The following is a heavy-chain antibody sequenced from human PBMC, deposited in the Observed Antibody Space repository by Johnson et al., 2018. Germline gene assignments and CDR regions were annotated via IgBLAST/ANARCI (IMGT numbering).Heavy chain of an antibody. Sequence: EVQLLESGGGLVQPGGSLRLSCAASGFIFSNYWMDWVRQAPGRGLEWVANINEDGSEKYYVDSVKGRFTISRDNAKNSLYLQMNSLGAEDKAGYYCAGGWGPTEWPLVIALDIWGQGTMVTVSS. D-gene: IGHD3-3*01. V-gene: IGHV3-7*04. CDR1: GFIFSNYW. J-gene: IGHJ3*02. CDR3: AGGWGPTEWPLVIALDI. CDR2: INEDGSEK.